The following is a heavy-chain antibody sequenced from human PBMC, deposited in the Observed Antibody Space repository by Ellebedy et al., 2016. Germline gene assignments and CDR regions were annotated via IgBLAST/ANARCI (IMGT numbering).Heavy chain of an antibody. V-gene: IGHV3-11*06. D-gene: IGHD4-17*01. CDR2: ISSSSSYT. CDR1: GFTFSDYY. Sequence: GESLKISCAASGFTFSDYYMSWIRQAPGKGLEWVSYISSSSSYTNYADSVKGRFTISRDNAKNSLYLQMNSLRAEDTAVYYCARANKYGDYEILDYWGQGTLVTVSS. CDR3: ARANKYGDYEILDY. J-gene: IGHJ4*02.